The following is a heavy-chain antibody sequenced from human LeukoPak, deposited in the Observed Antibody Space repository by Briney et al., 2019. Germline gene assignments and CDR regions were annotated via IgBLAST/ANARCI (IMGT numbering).Heavy chain of an antibody. CDR2: IYYSGST. J-gene: IGHJ4*02. Sequence: PSETLSLTCTVSGGSISSYYWSWIRQPPGKGLEWIGYIYYSGSTNYNPSLKSRVTISVDTSKNHFSLKLNSVTTADTAVYYCTRGAGWLIDYWGQGILVTVSS. CDR3: TRGAGWLIDY. D-gene: IGHD3-16*01. V-gene: IGHV4-59*01. CDR1: GGSISSYY.